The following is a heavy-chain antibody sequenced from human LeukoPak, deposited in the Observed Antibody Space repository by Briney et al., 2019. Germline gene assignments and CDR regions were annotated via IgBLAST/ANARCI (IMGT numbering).Heavy chain of an antibody. V-gene: IGHV3-23*01. CDR3: ARGPQTVIGFDY. CDR2: ISGSGGST. Sequence: GGSLRLSCAASGFTFSSYAMSWVRQAPGKGLEWVSAISGSGGSTYYADSVKGRFTISRDNSKNTLYLQMNSLRAGDTAVYYCARGPQTVIGFDYWGQGTLVTVSS. CDR1: GFTFSSYA. D-gene: IGHD3-10*01. J-gene: IGHJ4*02.